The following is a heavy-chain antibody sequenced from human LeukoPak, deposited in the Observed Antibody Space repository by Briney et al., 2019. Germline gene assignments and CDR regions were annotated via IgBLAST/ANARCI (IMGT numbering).Heavy chain of an antibody. CDR2: IYPGDSDT. Sequence: GESLKISCQGSGYSFSNYWIAWVRQMPGKGLEWMGIIYPGDSDTRYSPSFQGQVTISADRSISTAYLQWSSLEASDTAMYYCARHQGSNYGIDVWGQGTTVTVSS. J-gene: IGHJ6*02. V-gene: IGHV5-51*01. CDR1: GYSFSNYW. D-gene: IGHD6-13*01. CDR3: ARHQGSNYGIDV.